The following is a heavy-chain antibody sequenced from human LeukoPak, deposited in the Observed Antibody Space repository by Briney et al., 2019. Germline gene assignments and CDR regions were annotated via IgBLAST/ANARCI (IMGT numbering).Heavy chain of an antibody. V-gene: IGHV1-69-2*01. CDR1: GYTFTDYY. CDR3: ATRGSNGRLKDY. Sequence: GASVKVSCKASGYTFTDYYMHWVQQAPGKGLEWMGRVDPEDGETIYAEKFQGRVTITADTSTDTAYMELSSLRSEDTAVYYCATRGSNGRLKDYWGQGTLVTVSS. J-gene: IGHJ4*02. CDR2: VDPEDGET.